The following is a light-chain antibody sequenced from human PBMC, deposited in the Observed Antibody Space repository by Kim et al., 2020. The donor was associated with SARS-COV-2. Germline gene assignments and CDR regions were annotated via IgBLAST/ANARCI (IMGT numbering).Light chain of an antibody. V-gene: IGKV3D-15*01. Sequence: IVMTQSPATLSTSPGERATLSCRASQSVSSNLAWFQQKPGQAPRLLIYAASIRATGIPARFSGSGSETEFTLTISSLQSEDFAVYYCQHYNNWPHDTFGQGTKLEIK. J-gene: IGKJ2*01. CDR2: AAS. CDR3: QHYNNWPHDT. CDR1: QSVSSN.